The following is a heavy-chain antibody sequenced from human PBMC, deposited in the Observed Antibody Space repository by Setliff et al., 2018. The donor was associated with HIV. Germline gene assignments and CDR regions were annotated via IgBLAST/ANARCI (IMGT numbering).Heavy chain of an antibody. Sequence: SETLSLTCTVSGVSITSYYWSWLRQPQGKGLESIGYISYSGFTSYNPSLQSRVTISVDTSKNQFSLKVSSVTAADTAVYYCARLDYVWGSHRSLDHWGQGTLVTVSS. J-gene: IGHJ4*02. CDR1: GVSITSYY. CDR2: ISYSGFT. D-gene: IGHD3-16*02. V-gene: IGHV4-59*01. CDR3: ARLDYVWGSHRSLDH.